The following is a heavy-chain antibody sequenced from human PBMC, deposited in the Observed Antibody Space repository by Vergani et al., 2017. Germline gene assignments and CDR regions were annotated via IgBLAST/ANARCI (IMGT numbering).Heavy chain of an antibody. CDR2: ISSGGST. CDR3: AQDRADFYFDISTYYSN. D-gene: IGHD3-3*02. J-gene: IGHJ4*02. V-gene: IGHV3-23*01. Sequence: EVQLLESGGGSVQPGESLRLSCVASGFRFREHGMNWVRQAPGKGLQWVSAISSGGSTYYADSVKGRFTISRDNSNNTVSLHMNSLRDDDTAMYYCAQDRADFYFDISTYYSNWGRGSLVIVSS. CDR1: GFRFREHG.